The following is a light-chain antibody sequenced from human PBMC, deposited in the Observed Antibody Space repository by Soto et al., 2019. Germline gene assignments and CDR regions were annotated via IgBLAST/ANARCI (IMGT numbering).Light chain of an antibody. J-gene: IGKJ1*01. V-gene: IGKV1-8*01. CDR3: QQYGSSPTT. Sequence: AIRMTQSPSSVSASTGDRVTITCRASQGISSYLAWYQQKPGKAPKLLIYAASTLQSGVPSRFSGIGSGTDFTLTISRLEPEDFAVYFSQQYGSSPTTFGPGTKVDIK. CDR2: AAS. CDR1: QGISSY.